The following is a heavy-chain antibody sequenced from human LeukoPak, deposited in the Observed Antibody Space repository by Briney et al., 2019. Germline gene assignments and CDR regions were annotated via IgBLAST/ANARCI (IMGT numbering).Heavy chain of an antibody. J-gene: IGHJ4*02. V-gene: IGHV4-4*07. D-gene: IGHD6-13*01. CDR3: ARGPHSAAGTGFDL. CDR1: GGXISSYY. Sequence: SETLSLTCTVSGGXISSYYCSWIRQPAGKGLEWIGRIYTSGSTNYNPSLKSRVTMSVDTSKNQFSLKLSSVTAADTAVYYCARGPHSAAGTGFDLWGQGTLVTVSS. CDR2: IYTSGST.